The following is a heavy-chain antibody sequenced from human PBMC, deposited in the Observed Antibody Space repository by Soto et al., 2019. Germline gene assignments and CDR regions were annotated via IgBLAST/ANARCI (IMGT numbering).Heavy chain of an antibody. Sequence: ASVKVSCKASGGTFSSDVFSWVRQAPGQGLEWMGGIISIFGTVNSAQKFQGRLTLTADQSTSTAYMELTSLRSEDTAVYYCARDGFSGSYYGYWGQGTQVTVSS. V-gene: IGHV1-69*13. CDR2: IISIFGTV. CDR1: GGTFSSDV. CDR3: ARDGFSGSYYGY. D-gene: IGHD1-26*01. J-gene: IGHJ4*02.